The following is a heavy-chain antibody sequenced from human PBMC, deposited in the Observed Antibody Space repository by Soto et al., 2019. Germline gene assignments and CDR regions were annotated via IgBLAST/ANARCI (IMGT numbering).Heavy chain of an antibody. CDR3: ARGSSFVLGGEENSSWFDP. V-gene: IGHV4-34*01. CDR2: INHSGST. CDR1: GGSFSGYY. D-gene: IGHD2-21*01. J-gene: IGHJ5*02. Sequence: QVQLQQWGAGLLKPSETLSLTCAVYGGSFSGYYWSWIRQPPGKGLEWIGEINHSGSTNYNPSLKSRVTISVDTSKNQFSLKLSSVTAADTAVYYCARGSSFVLGGEENSSWFDPWGQGTLVTVSS.